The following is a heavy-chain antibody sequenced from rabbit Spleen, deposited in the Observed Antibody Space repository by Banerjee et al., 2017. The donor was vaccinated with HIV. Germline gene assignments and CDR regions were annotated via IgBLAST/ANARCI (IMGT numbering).Heavy chain of an antibody. J-gene: IGHJ4*01. CDR3: ARDAGTGDYIDVYFNL. V-gene: IGHV1S40*01. CDR2: IYTGNGKT. CDR1: GFSFSNKAV. Sequence: QSLEESGGDLVKPGASLTLTCTASGFSFSNKAVMCWVRQAPGKGLEWIGCIYTGNGKTYYASWAKGRFTISKTSSTTVTLQMTSLTAADTATYFCARDAGTGDYIDVYFNLWGPGTLVTVS. D-gene: IGHD4-2*01.